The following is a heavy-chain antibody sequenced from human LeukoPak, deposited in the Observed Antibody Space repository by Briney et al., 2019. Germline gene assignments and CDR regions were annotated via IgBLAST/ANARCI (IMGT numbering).Heavy chain of an antibody. CDR3: ARDGGGLGY. D-gene: IGHD2-15*01. J-gene: IGHJ4*02. V-gene: IGHV3-74*03. Sequence: GGSLRHTCEAHGLTFRSYRTHWARKAPGEGLARLPYVESDGSSTKYADSVKGRFTISRDNAKNTLYLQMNSLRLEDTAVYYCARDGGGLGYWGQGTLVTVSS. CDR2: VESDGSST. CDR1: GLTFRSYR.